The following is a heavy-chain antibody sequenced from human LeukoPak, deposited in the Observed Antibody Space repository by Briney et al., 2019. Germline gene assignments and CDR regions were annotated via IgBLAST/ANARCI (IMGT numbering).Heavy chain of an antibody. J-gene: IGHJ4*02. V-gene: IGHV1-46*01. CDR2: INPSGGST. CDR1: GYTFTSYY. D-gene: IGHD2-15*01. CDR3: ARDPSYCSGGSCYSRADY. Sequence: ASVKVSCKASGYTFTSYYMHWVRQAPGQGLEWMGIINPSGGSTSYAQKFQGRVTMTRDASTSTVYMELSSLRSEDTAVYYCARDPSYCSGGSCYSRADYWGQETLVTVSS.